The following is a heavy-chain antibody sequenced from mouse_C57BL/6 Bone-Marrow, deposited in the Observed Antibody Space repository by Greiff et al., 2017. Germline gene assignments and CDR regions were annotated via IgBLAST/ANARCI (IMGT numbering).Heavy chain of an antibody. CDR2: INPSSGYT. V-gene: IGHV1-4*01. J-gene: IGHJ3*01. Sequence: QVQLKESGAELARPGASVKMSCKASGYTFTSYTMHWVKQRPEQGLEWIGYINPSSGYTKYNQKFKDKATLTADKSSSTAYMQLSSLTSEDSAVYYCARLPFYYYGSSEGFAYWGQGTLVTVSA. D-gene: IGHD1-1*01. CDR1: GYTFTSYT. CDR3: ARLPFYYYGSSEGFAY.